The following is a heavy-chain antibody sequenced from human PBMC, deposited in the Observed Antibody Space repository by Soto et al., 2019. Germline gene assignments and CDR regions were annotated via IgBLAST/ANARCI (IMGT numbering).Heavy chain of an antibody. Sequence: QVQLVQSGAEVKQPGASVKVSCKASGYTFNNYGITWVRQAPGQGLEWMGWINAYNGHTNYAQKFQARVAMTTGTSTRTVYMELRSLRSDDTAVIYWARAMAPDHSDHWGQGTLVTVSS. CDR1: GYTFNNYG. CDR3: ARAMAPDHSDH. V-gene: IGHV1-18*01. CDR2: INAYNGHT. J-gene: IGHJ4*02.